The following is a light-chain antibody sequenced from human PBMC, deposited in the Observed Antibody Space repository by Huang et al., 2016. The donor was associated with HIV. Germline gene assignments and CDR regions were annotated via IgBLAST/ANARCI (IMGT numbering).Light chain of an antibody. CDR1: QSVNTN. CDR3: QQYNKWPPEYT. V-gene: IGKV3-15*01. J-gene: IGKJ2*01. Sequence: MSQSPATLAASPGERVTLSCGASQSVNTNLAWYQQKPGQPPRLLIDAASPRATGGPARFAGVGSGTEFTLTIDSLQSDDFAVYYCQQYNKWPPEYTFGQGTRLEIK. CDR2: AAS.